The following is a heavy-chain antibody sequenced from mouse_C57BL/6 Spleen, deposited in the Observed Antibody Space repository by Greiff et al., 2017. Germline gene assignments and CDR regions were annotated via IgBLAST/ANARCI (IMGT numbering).Heavy chain of an antibody. D-gene: IGHD2-4*01. V-gene: IGHV1-42*01. CDR2: INPSTGGT. Sequence: VQLQQSGPELVKPGASVKISCKASGYSFTGYYMNWVKQSPEKSLEWIGEINPSTGGTTYNQKFKAKATLTVDKSSITAYMQLKSLTSEDSAVYYCARYDYDEYYYAMDYWGQGTSVTVSS. J-gene: IGHJ4*01. CDR1: GYSFTGYY. CDR3: ARYDYDEYYYAMDY.